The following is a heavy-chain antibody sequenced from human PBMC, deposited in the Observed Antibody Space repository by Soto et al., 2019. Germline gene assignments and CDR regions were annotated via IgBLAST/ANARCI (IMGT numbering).Heavy chain of an antibody. D-gene: IGHD1-26*01. CDR1: SCTIRSSSYY. V-gene: IGHV4-39*01. CDR2: IYYSGST. Sequence: SDTLFLTFSVSSCTIRSSSYYWGLIRQHPGKGLECIGSIYYSGSTYYNPFLKSRVTISVDTSKNQFSLKLSSVTAADTAVFYCARQSGTYYFQFDYWGQG. CDR3: ARQSGTYYFQFDY. J-gene: IGHJ4*02.